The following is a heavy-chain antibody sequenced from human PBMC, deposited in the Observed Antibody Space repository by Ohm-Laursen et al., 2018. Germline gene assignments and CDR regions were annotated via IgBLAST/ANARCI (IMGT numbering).Heavy chain of an antibody. D-gene: IGHD6-19*01. CDR1: GVSISNTDYY. V-gene: IGHV4-31*03. CDR2: IHSSWNT. CDR3: ARAGSGWQYYFDY. J-gene: IGHJ4*02. Sequence: SDTLSLTCTVSGVSISNTDYYWTWIRQYPGKGLEWIGYIHSSWNTNYNPSLKSRVTILIDTSKSQFSLKLTSVTAADTAVYYCARAGSGWQYYFDYWGQGLLVTVSS.